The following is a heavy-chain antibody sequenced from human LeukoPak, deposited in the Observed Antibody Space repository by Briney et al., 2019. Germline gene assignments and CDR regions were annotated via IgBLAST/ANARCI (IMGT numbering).Heavy chain of an antibody. CDR2: ISTDGSQT. V-gene: IGHV3-74*01. CDR3: VRSLRSADF. CDR1: GFTFSNYW. J-gene: IGHJ4*02. Sequence: GGSLRLSCEASGFTFSNYWMHWVRQPPGKGLMWVSQISTDGSQTFYADSVKGRFTISRDNARNTLFLQMDSLRPEDTAVYYCVRSLRSADFWGQGTLVTVSS.